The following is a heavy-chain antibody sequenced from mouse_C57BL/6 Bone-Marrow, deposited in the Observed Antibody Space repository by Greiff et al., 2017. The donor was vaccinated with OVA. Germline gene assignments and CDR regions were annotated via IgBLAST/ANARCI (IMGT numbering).Heavy chain of an antibody. J-gene: IGHJ2*01. CDR1: GYTFTSYW. CDR2: IDPSDSYT. D-gene: IGHD1-1*01. CDR3: ARSRPSTTVKDY. V-gene: IGHV1-50*01. Sequence: QVQLQQPGAELVKPGASVKLSCKASGYTFTSYWMQWVKQRPGQGLEWIGEIDPSDSYTNYNQKFKGKATLTVDTSSSTAYMQLSSLTSEDSAVYYCARSRPSTTVKDYWGQGTTLTVSS.